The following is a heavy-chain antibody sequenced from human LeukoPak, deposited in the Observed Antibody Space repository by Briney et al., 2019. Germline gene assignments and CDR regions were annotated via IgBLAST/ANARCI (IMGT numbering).Heavy chain of an antibody. CDR2: IYTSGST. CDR1: GGSISSYY. D-gene: IGHD3-10*01. J-gene: IGHJ4*02. V-gene: IGHV4-4*07. Sequence: SETLSLTCTVSGGSISSYYWSWIRQPAGKGLEWIGRIYTSGSTNYNPSLKSRVTMSVDTSKNQFSLKLSSVTAADTAVYYCARDAWSQTYTGITMVRGVPRFDYWGQGTLVTVSS. CDR3: ARDAWSQTYTGITMVRGVPRFDY.